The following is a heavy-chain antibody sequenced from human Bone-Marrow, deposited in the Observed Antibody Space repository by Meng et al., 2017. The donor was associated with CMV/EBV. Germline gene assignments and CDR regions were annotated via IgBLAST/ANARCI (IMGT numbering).Heavy chain of an antibody. V-gene: IGHV3-7*01. CDR3: AREKGRVVVEPAAPWTYYYGMDV. CDR1: GFTFSSYW. Sequence: GESLKISCAASGFTFSSYWMSWVRQAPGKGLEWVANIKQDGSEKYYVDSVKGRFTISRDNAKNSLYLQMNSLRAEDTAVYYCAREKGRVVVEPAAPWTYYYGMDVWGQGTTVTVSS. D-gene: IGHD2-2*01. CDR2: IKQDGSEK. J-gene: IGHJ6*02.